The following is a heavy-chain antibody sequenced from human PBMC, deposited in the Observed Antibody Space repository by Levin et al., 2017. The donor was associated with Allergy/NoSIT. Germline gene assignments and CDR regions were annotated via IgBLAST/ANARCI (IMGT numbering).Heavy chain of an antibody. J-gene: IGHJ5*02. D-gene: IGHD2-15*01. V-gene: IGHV4-34*01. CDR1: GGSFSGYY. CDR3: ARVGALGYCSGGSCYRRNWFDP. CDR2: INHSGST. Sequence: SQTLSLTCAVYGGSFSGYYWSWIRQPPGKGLEWIGEINHSGSTNYNPSLKSRVTISVDTSKNQFSLKLSSVTAADTAVYYCARVGALGYCSGGSCYRRNWFDPWGQGTLVTVSS.